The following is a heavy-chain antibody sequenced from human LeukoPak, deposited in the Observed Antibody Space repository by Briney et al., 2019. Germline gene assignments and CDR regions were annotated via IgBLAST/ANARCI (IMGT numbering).Heavy chain of an antibody. CDR3: ASHIWFGELLDVY. J-gene: IGHJ4*02. Sequence: GASVKVSCKASGYTFTGYYMHWVRQAPGQGLEWMGRINPNSGGTNYAQKFQGGVTMTRDTSISTAYMELSRLRSDDTAVYYCASHIWFGELLDVYWGQGTLVTVSS. CDR2: INPNSGGT. D-gene: IGHD3-10*01. CDR1: GYTFTGYY. V-gene: IGHV1-2*06.